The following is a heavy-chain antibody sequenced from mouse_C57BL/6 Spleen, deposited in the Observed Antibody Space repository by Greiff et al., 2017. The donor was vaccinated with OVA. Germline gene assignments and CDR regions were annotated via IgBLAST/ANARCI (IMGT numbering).Heavy chain of an antibody. Sequence: VQLQQSGPGLVQPSQSLSITCTVSGFSLTSYGVHWVRQSPGKGLAWLGVIWSGGSTDYNAAFISRLSISKDNSKSQVFFKMNSLQADDTAIYYCARPLYDGYHWYFDVWGTGTTVTVSS. CDR3: ARPLYDGYHWYFDV. D-gene: IGHD2-3*01. J-gene: IGHJ1*03. CDR2: IWSGGST. CDR1: GFSLTSYG. V-gene: IGHV2-2*01.